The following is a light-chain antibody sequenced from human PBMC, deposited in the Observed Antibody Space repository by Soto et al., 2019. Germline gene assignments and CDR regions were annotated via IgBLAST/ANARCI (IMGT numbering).Light chain of an antibody. CDR3: NSYTTSSTDV. CDR2: EVS. CDR1: NSDVGSYNR. Sequence: QSVLTQPASVSGSPGQSITISCTGTNSDVGSYNRVSWYQQPPGTAPKLMIYEVSNRPSGVSNRLSGSKSGNTASLTISGLQAEDEADYYCNSYTTSSTDVFGTGTKVTVL. J-gene: IGLJ1*01. V-gene: IGLV2-14*01.